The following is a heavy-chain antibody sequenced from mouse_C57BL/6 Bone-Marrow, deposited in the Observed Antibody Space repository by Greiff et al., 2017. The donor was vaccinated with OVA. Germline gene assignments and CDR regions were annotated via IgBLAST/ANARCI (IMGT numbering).Heavy chain of an antibody. J-gene: IGHJ2*01. V-gene: IGHV1-26*01. CDR2: INPNNGGT. D-gene: IGHD1-1*01. Sequence: VQLQQSGPELVKPGASVKISCKASGYTFTDYYMNWVKQSHGKSLEWIGDINPNNGGTSYNQKFKGKATLTVDKSSSTAYMELRSLTSEDSAVYYCARPFYYYGSSLFDYWGQGTTLTVSS. CDR1: GYTFTDYY. CDR3: ARPFYYYGSSLFDY.